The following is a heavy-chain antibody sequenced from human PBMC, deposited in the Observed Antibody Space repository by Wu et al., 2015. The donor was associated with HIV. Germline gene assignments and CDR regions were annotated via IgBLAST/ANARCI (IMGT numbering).Heavy chain of an antibody. CDR1: GVTLISSV. V-gene: IGHV1-58*03. Sequence: QLQLMQSGPEVKTPGTSVKVSCEASGVTLISSVVQWVRQTRGQRPEWLGWIVVGNKRTNYGQKFHGRVSLSRDMSTNTVYLEMRNLTLDDTAVYYCATRYPGSGSYTYYYYAMDVWGQGTTITVSS. D-gene: IGHD3-10*01. CDR2: IVVGNKRT. J-gene: IGHJ6*02. CDR3: ATRYPGSGSYTYYYYAMDV.